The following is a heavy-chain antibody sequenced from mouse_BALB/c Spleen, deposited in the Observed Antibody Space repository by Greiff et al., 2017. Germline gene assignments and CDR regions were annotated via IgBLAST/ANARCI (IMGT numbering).Heavy chain of an antibody. J-gene: IGHJ3*01. Sequence: VQLQQSGAELMKPGASVKISCKATGYTFSSYWIEWVKQRPGHGLEWIGEILPGSGSTNYNEKFKGKATFTADTSSNTAYMQLSSLTSEDSAVYYCARGVSTMITTFAYWGQGTLVTVSA. CDR2: ILPGSGST. D-gene: IGHD2-4*01. V-gene: IGHV1-9*01. CDR3: ARGVSTMITTFAY. CDR1: GYTFSSYW.